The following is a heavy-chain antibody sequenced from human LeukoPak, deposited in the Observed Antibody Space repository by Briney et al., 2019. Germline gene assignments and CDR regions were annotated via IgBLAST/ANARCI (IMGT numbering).Heavy chain of an antibody. D-gene: IGHD3-16*01. Sequence: SETLSLTCTVSGYSISSGYYWGWIRQPPGQGLEWIGEINHSGSTDYNPSLKSRVTISVDTSKNQFSLKLSSVTAADTAVYYCARIRGSRFDYWGQGTLVTVSS. CDR1: GYSISSGYY. CDR3: ARIRGSRFDY. CDR2: INHSGST. V-gene: IGHV4-38-2*02. J-gene: IGHJ4*02.